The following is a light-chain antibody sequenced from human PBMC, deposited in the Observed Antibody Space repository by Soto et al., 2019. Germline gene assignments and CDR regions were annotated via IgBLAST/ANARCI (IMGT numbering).Light chain of an antibody. CDR3: SSYTSSSTLPYV. Sequence: QSALTQPASVSGSPGQSITISCTGTSSDVGGYNYVSWYQQHPGKAPKLMIYDVSNRPSGVSSRFSGSKSGNTASLTIYGLQAEDEADYYCSSYTSSSTLPYVFGTGTKVTVL. CDR2: DVS. V-gene: IGLV2-14*01. CDR1: SSDVGGYNY. J-gene: IGLJ1*01.